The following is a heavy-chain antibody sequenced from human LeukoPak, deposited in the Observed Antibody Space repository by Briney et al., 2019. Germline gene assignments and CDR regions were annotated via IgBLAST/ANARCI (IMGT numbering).Heavy chain of an antibody. CDR2: ISGSGGST. CDR3: AKDQVGFWSGYAY. V-gene: IGHV3-23*01. J-gene: IGHJ4*02. CDR1: GFTFSSYA. D-gene: IGHD3-3*01. Sequence: GGSLRLSCAASGFTFSSYAMSWVRQAPGKGLECVSAISGSGGSTYYADSVKGRFTISRDNSKNTLYLQMNSLRAEDTAVYYCAKDQVGFWSGYAYWGQGTLVTVSS.